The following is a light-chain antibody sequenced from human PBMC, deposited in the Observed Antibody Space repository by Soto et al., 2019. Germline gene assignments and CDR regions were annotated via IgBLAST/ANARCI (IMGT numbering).Light chain of an antibody. V-gene: IGKV3-20*01. CDR3: QQYVSSSYT. J-gene: IGKJ2*01. Sequence: EIMLTQSPGTLSLSPGERATLSCRASQSVASSYLGWYQQKPGQAPRLLIYATSSRATGIPDRFSGSGSGTDFTLAISRLEPEDVAVYYCQQYVSSSYTFGQGTMLEIK. CDR1: QSVASSY. CDR2: ATS.